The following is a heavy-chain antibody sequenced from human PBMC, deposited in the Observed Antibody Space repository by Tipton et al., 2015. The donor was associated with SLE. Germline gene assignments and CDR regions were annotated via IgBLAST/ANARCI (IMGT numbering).Heavy chain of an antibody. Sequence: WVRQAPGKGLEWIGSIYYSGSTYYNPSLKSRVTISVDTSKNQFSLKLSSVTAADTAVYYCARDTKSIAVAGSFDYWGQGTLVTVSS. CDR3: ARDTKSIAVAGSFDY. J-gene: IGHJ4*02. D-gene: IGHD6-19*01. CDR2: IYYSGST. V-gene: IGHV4-39*07.